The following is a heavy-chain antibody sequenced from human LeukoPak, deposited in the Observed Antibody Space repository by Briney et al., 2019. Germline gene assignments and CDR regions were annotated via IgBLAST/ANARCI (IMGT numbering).Heavy chain of an antibody. CDR2: INPNSGGT. J-gene: IGHJ4*02. CDR3: ARDPDCSGGSCYRGYYFDY. Sequence: EASVKVSCKASGYTFTGYYMHWVRQAPGQGLEWMGWINPNSGGTNYAQKFQGRVTLTRDTSISTAYMEVGRLRSDDTAVYYCARDPDCSGGSCYRGYYFDYWGQGTLVTVSS. D-gene: IGHD2-15*01. V-gene: IGHV1-2*02. CDR1: GYTFTGYY.